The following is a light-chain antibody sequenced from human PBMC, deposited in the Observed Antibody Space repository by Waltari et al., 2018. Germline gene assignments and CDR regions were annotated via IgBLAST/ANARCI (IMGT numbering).Light chain of an antibody. Sequence: EIVLPQSPGTLSLSPGERATLSCRASQSVGKSLAWYQQKSGQAPRLLIYDASTRATGIPDRFSASGFWTDFSLTISRLEPEDFAVYYCQKYVRLPVTFGQGTKVEIK. J-gene: IGKJ1*01. CDR3: QKYVRLPVT. CDR2: DAS. CDR1: QSVGKS. V-gene: IGKV3-20*01.